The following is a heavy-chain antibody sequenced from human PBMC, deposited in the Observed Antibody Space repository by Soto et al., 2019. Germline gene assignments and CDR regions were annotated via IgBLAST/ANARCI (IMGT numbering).Heavy chain of an antibody. CDR2: IYSGGST. V-gene: IGHV3-66*01. CDR1: GFTVSSNY. D-gene: IGHD6-19*01. J-gene: IGHJ3*02. Sequence: GGSLRLSCAASGFTVSSNYMSWVRQAPGKGLEWVSVIYSGGSTYYADSVKGRFTISRDNSKNTLYLQMNSLRAEDTAVYYCARDGHSSGWYPAASAFDIWGQGTMVTVSS. CDR3: ARDGHSSGWYPAASAFDI.